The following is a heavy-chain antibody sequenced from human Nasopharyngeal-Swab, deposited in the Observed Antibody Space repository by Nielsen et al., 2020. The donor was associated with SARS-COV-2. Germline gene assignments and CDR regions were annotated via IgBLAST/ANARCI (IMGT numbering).Heavy chain of an antibody. D-gene: IGHD2-15*01. Sequence: GGSLRLSCAASGFTFSSYWMHWVRQVPGKGLVWVSRINNDGSSTYYADSVKGRLTISRDNAKNTLYLQMNSLRAEDTAVYYCARGSSADSGWGYYWGQGTLVTVSS. CDR1: GFTFSSYW. CDR2: INNDGSST. V-gene: IGHV3-74*01. J-gene: IGHJ4*02. CDR3: ARGSSADSGWGYY.